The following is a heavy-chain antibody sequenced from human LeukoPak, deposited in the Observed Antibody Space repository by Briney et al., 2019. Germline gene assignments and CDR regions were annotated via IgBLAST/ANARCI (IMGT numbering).Heavy chain of an antibody. CDR2: IYYSGST. D-gene: IGHD6-13*01. J-gene: IGHJ5*02. V-gene: IGHV4-39*01. CDR3: ARHGRSSSWYDRITYNWFDP. Sequence: PSETLSLTCTVSGASISRSSYYWGWVRQPPGKGLEWIGGIYYSGSTYYNPSLKSRVTISVDTSKNQFSLKLSSVTAADTAVYYCARHGRSSSWYDRITYNWFDPWGQGTLVTVSS. CDR1: GASISRSSYY.